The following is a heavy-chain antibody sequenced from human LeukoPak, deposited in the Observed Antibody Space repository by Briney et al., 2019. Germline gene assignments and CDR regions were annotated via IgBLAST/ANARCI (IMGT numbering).Heavy chain of an antibody. D-gene: IGHD2-21*02. V-gene: IGHV1-18*03. CDR3: TRGPSCGGDCLDAFDI. Sequence: GASVKVSCKASGYTFTSYGISWVRQAPGQGLEWMGWISAYNGNTNYAQKLQGRVTMTTDTSTSTAYMEVNRLTSDDMAVYYCTRGPSCGGDCLDAFDIWGQGTMIAVSS. CDR2: ISAYNGNT. J-gene: IGHJ3*02. CDR1: GYTFTSYG.